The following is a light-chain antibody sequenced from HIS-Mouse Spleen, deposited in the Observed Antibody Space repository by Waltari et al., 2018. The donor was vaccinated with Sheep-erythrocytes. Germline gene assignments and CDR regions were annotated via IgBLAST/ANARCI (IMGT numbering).Light chain of an antibody. CDR3: QAWDSSTAV. CDR1: KLGDNY. V-gene: IGLV3-1*01. CDR2: QVS. Sequence: SYELTQPPSVSVSPGQPASITCPGAKLGDNYACWYQQKPGQSPVLVIYQVSKRPSGIPERFSGSNSGNTATLTISGTQAMDEADYYCQAWDSSTAVFGGGTKLTVL. J-gene: IGLJ2*01.